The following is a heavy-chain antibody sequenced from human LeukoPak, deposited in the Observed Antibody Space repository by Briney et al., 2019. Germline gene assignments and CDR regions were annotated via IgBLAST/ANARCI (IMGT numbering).Heavy chain of an antibody. V-gene: IGHV1-69*02. CDR3: ARGTWTWYEVTTEEPNFDY. J-gene: IGHJ4*02. Sequence: SVKVSCKASGGTFSSYTISWVRQAPGQGLEWMGRIIPILGIANYAQKFQGRVTINADKSTSTAYMELSSLRSEDTAVYYCARGTWTWYEVTTEEPNFDYWGQGTLVTVSS. CDR2: IIPILGIA. CDR1: GGTFSSYT. D-gene: IGHD4-17*01.